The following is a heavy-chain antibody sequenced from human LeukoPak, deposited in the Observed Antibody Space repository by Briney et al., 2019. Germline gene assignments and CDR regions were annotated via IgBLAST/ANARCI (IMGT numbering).Heavy chain of an antibody. CDR1: GGTFSSYA. CDR3: ARALSGKDAFDI. Sequence: SVKVSCKASGGTFSSYAISWVRQAPGQGLEWMGGIIPIFGTANYAQKFQGRVTITADESTSTAYMELSSPRSEDTAVYYCARALSGKDAFDIWGQGTMVTVSS. J-gene: IGHJ3*02. V-gene: IGHV1-69*13. D-gene: IGHD5-12*01. CDR2: IIPIFGTA.